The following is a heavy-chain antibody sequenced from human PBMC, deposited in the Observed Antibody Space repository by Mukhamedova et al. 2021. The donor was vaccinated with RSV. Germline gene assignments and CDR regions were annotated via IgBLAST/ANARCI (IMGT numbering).Heavy chain of an antibody. Sequence: NPSLKSRVTISEDRSKNQFSLNLTSVTAADTAGYYCARGGNFFPLNVWGKGTTVTVSS. J-gene: IGHJ6*04. CDR3: ARGGNFFPLNV. V-gene: IGHV4-30-2*01. D-gene: IGHD4-23*01.